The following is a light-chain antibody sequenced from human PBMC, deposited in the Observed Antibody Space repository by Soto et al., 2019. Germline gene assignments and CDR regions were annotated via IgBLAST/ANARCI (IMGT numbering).Light chain of an antibody. CDR3: QQFDSSRMYS. CDR1: QSVTSTY. J-gene: IGKJ2*03. Sequence: EIVLTQSPGTLSLSPGERSTLSCRAIQSVTSTYLAWYQQKPGQSPRLIIYGGSTRASGFPDRFSGGGSGTDFTLTISRLEPEDSAVYYCHCQQFDSSRMYSFGQGTKLEI. CDR2: GGS. V-gene: IGKV3-20*01.